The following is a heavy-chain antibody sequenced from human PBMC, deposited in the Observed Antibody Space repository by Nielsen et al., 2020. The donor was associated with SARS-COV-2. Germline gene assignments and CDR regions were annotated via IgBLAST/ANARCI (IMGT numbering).Heavy chain of an antibody. V-gene: IGHV1-46*01. CDR1: GSTFPSYY. J-gene: IGHJ4*02. D-gene: IGHD3-9*01. CDR2: LNPSGGST. Sequence: ASVTVSCKASGSTFPSYYMHWVRQAPAQGLELMGVLNPSGGSTSYAQKFQGRVTMTRDTSTSTVYMELSSLRSEDTAVYYCARDVNLTGYYSYWGQGTLVTVSS. CDR3: ARDVNLTGYYSY.